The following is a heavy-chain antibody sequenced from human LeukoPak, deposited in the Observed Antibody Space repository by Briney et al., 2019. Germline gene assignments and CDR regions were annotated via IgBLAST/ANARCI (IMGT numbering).Heavy chain of an antibody. J-gene: IGHJ4*02. CDR3: ARQRTIVATIMVEFVSEFDY. D-gene: IGHD5-12*01. V-gene: IGHV4-39*01. CDR2: INHSGST. Sequence: PSGTLSLTCTVSGGSISSSSYYWGRIRQPPGTGLEWIGEINHSGSTNYNPSLKSRVTISVDTSKNQFSLRLSSVTAADTAVYYCARQRTIVATIMVEFVSEFDYWGQGTLVTVSS. CDR1: GGSISSSSYY.